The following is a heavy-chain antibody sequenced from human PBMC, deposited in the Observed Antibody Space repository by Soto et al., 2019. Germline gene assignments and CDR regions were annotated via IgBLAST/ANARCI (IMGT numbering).Heavy chain of an antibody. CDR1: GFIFSSYG. Sequence: QVQLVESGGGVVQPGRSLRLSCAASGFIFSSYGMHWVRQTPGKGLEWVAVIWYDGSNEYYVDSVKGRFTISRDNSKNTLYLQMNSLRAEDTAVYYCARDQLTRVAHYYGMDVWGQGTTVTVSS. CDR3: ARDQLTRVAHYYGMDV. D-gene: IGHD1-1*01. V-gene: IGHV3-33*01. CDR2: IWYDGSNE. J-gene: IGHJ6*02.